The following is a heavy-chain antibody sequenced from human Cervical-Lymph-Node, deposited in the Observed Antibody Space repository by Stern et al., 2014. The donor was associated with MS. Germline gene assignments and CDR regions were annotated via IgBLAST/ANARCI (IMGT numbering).Heavy chain of an antibody. J-gene: IGHJ4*02. CDR1: GGSISSAEYY. V-gene: IGHV4-30-4*01. CDR3: SRDADGYSLVFGY. Sequence: QVQLQESGPGLVKPSQTLSLTCAVTGGSISSAEYYWSWIRQSPGKGLELIGYIHNSGTTYYNPSLKSRVTISVDTSKNQFSLKLRSVTAADTAVYYCSRDADGYSLVFGYWGRGTLVTVSS. CDR2: IHNSGTT. D-gene: IGHD5-24*01.